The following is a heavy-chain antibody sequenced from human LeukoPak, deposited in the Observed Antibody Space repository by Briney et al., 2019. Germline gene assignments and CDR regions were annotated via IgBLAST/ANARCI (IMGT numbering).Heavy chain of an antibody. J-gene: IGHJ5*02. D-gene: IGHD6-19*01. CDR1: GGSFSGYY. V-gene: IGHV4-34*01. CDR3: ASAQDSSGWP. Sequence: SETLSLTCAVYGGSFSGYYWSWIRQPPGKGLEWIGEINHSGSTYYNPSLKSRVTISVDTSKNQFSLKLSSVTAADTAVYYCASAQDSSGWPWGQGTLVTVSS. CDR2: INHSGST.